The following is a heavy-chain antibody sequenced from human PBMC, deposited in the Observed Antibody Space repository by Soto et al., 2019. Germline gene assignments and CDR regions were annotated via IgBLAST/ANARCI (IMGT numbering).Heavy chain of an antibody. CDR1: GFTFSNAW. J-gene: IGHJ6*02. D-gene: IGHD2-8*01. CDR2: IKSKTDGGTT. V-gene: IGHV3-15*07. Sequence: EVQLVESGGGLVKPGGSLRLSCAASGFTFSNAWMNWVRQAPGKGLEWVGRIKSKTDGGTTDYAAPVKGRFTISRDDSKNTLYLQMNSLKTEDTAVYYCTTNPGPDGDYYYGMDVWGQGTTVTVSS. CDR3: TTNPGPDGDYYYGMDV.